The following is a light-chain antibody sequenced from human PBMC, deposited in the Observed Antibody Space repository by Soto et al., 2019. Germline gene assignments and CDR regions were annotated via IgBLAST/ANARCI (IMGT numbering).Light chain of an antibody. CDR1: ALPKQY. V-gene: IGLV3-25*03. Sequence: SYELTQPPSVSVSPGQTARITCSGDALPKQYAYWYQQKPGQAPVVVIYKDSERSSGIPERFSGSSSGTTVTLTISGVQAEDEADYYCQSAERVFGGGTKLPVL. CDR2: KDS. CDR3: QSAERV. J-gene: IGLJ3*02.